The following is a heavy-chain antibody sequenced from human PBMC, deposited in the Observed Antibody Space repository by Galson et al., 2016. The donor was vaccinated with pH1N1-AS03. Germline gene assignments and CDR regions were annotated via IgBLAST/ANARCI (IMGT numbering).Heavy chain of an antibody. CDR3: TRGVGATPYHFYGMDV. CDR1: GDTLNIYA. Sequence: SVKVSCKASGDTLNIYAISWVRQAPGQGLEWMGGIIPIFHTTKYAQKFQGRVTITADESTTTAYMDLSTLGPEGTALYYCTRGVGATPYHFYGMDVWGQGTTVAVSS. D-gene: IGHD1-26*01. J-gene: IGHJ6*02. V-gene: IGHV1-69*13. CDR2: IIPIFHTT.